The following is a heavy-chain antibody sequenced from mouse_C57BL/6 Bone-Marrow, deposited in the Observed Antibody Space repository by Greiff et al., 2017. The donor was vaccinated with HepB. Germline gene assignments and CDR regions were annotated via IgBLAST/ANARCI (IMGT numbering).Heavy chain of an antibody. Sequence: VQLQESGAELARPGASVKLSCKASGYTFTSYGISWVKQRTGQGLEWIGEIYPRSGNTYYNEKFKGKATLTADKSSSTAYMELRSLTSEDSAVYFCARSPHYYGHGWFAYWGQGTLVTVSA. V-gene: IGHV1-81*01. CDR2: IYPRSGNT. D-gene: IGHD1-2*01. CDR3: ARSPHYYGHGWFAY. J-gene: IGHJ3*01. CDR1: GYTFTSYG.